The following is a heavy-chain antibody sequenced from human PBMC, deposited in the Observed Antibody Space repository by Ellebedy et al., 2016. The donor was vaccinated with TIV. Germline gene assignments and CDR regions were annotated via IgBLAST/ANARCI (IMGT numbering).Heavy chain of an antibody. CDR2: INHSGST. CDR3: ARAIIYCSSTSCYHYFDY. Sequence: GSLRLXXAVYGGSFSGYYWSWIRQPPGKGLEWIGEINHSGSTNYNPSLKSRVTISVDTSKNQFSLKLSSVTAADTAVYYCARAIIYCSSTSCYHYFDYWGQGTLVTVSS. D-gene: IGHD2-2*01. J-gene: IGHJ4*02. CDR1: GGSFSGYY. V-gene: IGHV4-34*01.